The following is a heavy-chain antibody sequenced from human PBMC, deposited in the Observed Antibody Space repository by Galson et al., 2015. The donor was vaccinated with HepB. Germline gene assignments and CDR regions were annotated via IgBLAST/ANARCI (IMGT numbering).Heavy chain of an antibody. CDR3: AKRNDGGSQKDFDN. V-gene: IGHV3-30*18. CDR1: GFTFNNYG. D-gene: IGHD3-16*01. J-gene: IGHJ4*02. CDR2: ISYDGAYT. Sequence: SLRLSCAASGFTFNNYGMHWVRQAPGKGLEWVAVISYDGAYTLYSDSVKGRFTISRDNSKSTLYVEMNSLRPEDTAVYYCAKRNDGGSQKDFDNWGRGTLVTVSS.